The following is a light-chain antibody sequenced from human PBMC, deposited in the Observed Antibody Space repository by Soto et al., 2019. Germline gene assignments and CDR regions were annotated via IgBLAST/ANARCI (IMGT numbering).Light chain of an antibody. J-gene: IGLJ2*01. CDR1: RSNIGNNA. CDR2: YDD. V-gene: IGLV1-36*01. CDR3: ATWDDSLNGQV. Sequence: QSVLTQPPSVSGAPRQRVTISCSGSRSNIGNNAVNWYQQFPGRAPKLLIYYDDLLPSGVSDRFSGSKSGTSASLAISGLQSEHEADYYCATWDDSLNGQVFGGGTKLTVL.